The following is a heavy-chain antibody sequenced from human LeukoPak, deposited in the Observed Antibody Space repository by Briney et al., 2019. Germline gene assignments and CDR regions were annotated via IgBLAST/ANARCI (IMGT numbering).Heavy chain of an antibody. CDR3: ARGHRIPAVWGFEF. D-gene: IGHD1-20*01. CDR2: INTNTEDP. CDR1: GYNFTKYA. J-gene: IGHJ4*02. Sequence: ASVKVSCKAFGYNFTKYAIYWVRQAPGRGLEWMGWINTNTEDPTYAQDFTGRFVYSLDTSVTTAYLDINSLKPDDTALYYCARGHRIPAVWGFEFWGQGTLVTVSS. V-gene: IGHV7-4-1*02.